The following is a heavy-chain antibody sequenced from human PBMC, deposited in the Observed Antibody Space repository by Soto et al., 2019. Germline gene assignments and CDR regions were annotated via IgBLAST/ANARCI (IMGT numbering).Heavy chain of an antibody. CDR1: GFTFSSYW. CDR2: IKQDGSEK. CDR3: ARDRYSYYDFWSGSLPYYYYGMDV. Sequence: SLRLSCAASGFTFSSYWMSWVRQAPGKGLEWVANIKQDGSEKYYVDSVKGRFTISRDNAKNSLYLQMNSLRAEDTAVYYCARDRYSYYDFWSGSLPYYYYGMDVWGQGTTVTVS. D-gene: IGHD3-3*01. V-gene: IGHV3-7*01. J-gene: IGHJ6*02.